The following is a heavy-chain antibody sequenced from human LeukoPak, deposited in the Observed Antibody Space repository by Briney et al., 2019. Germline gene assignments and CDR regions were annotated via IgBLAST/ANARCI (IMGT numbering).Heavy chain of an antibody. CDR3: ARHYYDRNGYFLGFDY. V-gene: IGHV4-59*08. Sequence: PSETLSLTCTVSSDSISNYYWSWIRQPPGKGLEWIGYIFYSGSTNYNPSLRSRVTISIDTSKNQFSLKLSSVAAADTAVYYCARHYYDRNGYFLGFDYWGQGTLVTVSS. D-gene: IGHD3-22*01. CDR1: SDSISNYY. CDR2: IFYSGST. J-gene: IGHJ4*02.